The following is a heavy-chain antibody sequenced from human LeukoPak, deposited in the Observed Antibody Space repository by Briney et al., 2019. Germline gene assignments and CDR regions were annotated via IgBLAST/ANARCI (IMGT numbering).Heavy chain of an antibody. D-gene: IGHD3-16*01. Sequence: GGSLRLSCAASGFTFTSYAMSSVRQAPGKGLEWVSSISGSGGSTHYADSVKGRFTISKDNSKNTLYLQLNSLRAEDTAVYSCAKEPGFFRGNFFDSWGQGTLVTVSS. J-gene: IGHJ4*02. CDR3: AKEPGFFRGNFFDS. CDR1: GFTFTSYA. V-gene: IGHV3-23*01. CDR2: ISGSGGST.